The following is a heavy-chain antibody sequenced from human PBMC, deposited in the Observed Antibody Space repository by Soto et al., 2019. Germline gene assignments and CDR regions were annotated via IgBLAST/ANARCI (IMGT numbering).Heavy chain of an antibody. V-gene: IGHV3-23*01. CDR3: AKHPQHLIVYFDY. D-gene: IGHD6-13*01. CDR1: GFGFTFSTSA. Sequence: PGGSLSLSCAASGFGFTFSTSAMSWVRQAPGKGLEWVSTFRESGGTTHYANSVKGRFTISRDTSKNMLYLQMNSLRAEDTAVYSSAKHPQHLIVYFDYWGQGTQVTVSS. CDR2: FRESGGTT. J-gene: IGHJ4*02.